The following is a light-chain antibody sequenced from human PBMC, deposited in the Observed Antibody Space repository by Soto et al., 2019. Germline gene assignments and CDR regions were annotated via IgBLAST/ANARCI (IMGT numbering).Light chain of an antibody. CDR3: AAWDDSLSGPNWI. Sequence: QSVLTQPPSASGTPGQRVTISCSGSSSNIGTNYIYWYQHLPGVAPKLLIYTSDQRPSGVPDRFSGSKSGTSASLAISGLRSEDEADRYCAAWDDSLSGPNWIFGGGTKLTVL. CDR2: TSD. J-gene: IGLJ3*02. CDR1: SSNIGTNY. V-gene: IGLV1-47*01.